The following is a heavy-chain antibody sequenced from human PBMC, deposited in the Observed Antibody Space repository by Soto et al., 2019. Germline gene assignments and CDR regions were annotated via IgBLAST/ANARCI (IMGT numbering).Heavy chain of an antibody. CDR3: AKAVGDFWSGYIYYYMDV. CDR1: EFSFSDYW. V-gene: IGHV3-7*05. J-gene: IGHJ6*03. CDR2: LDQGGGEK. D-gene: IGHD3-3*01. Sequence: GGSLRLSCAASEFSFSDYWMAWVRQAPGKGLEWVANLDQGGGEKHYVDSVKGRFTISRDNAKNSLYLQMNSLRAEDTAVYYCAKAVGDFWSGYIYYYMDVWGKGTTVIVSS.